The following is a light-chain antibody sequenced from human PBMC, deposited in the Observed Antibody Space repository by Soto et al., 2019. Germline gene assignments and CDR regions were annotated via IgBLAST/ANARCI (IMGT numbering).Light chain of an antibody. CDR2: AAS. V-gene: IGKV1-16*01. CDR3: QQYNSYPLT. CDR1: QSITTY. Sequence: DIQMTRSPSSLSASVGDRVTITCLASQSITTYLNWYQHKPGKAPKLLICAASSLPSEVPSRFSGSGSGTDFTLTISSLQPEDFATYYCQQYNSYPLTFGGGTKVDNK. J-gene: IGKJ4*01.